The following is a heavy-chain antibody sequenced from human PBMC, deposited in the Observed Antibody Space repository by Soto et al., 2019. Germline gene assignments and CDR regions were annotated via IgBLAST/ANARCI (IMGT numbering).Heavy chain of an antibody. V-gene: IGHV3-30*18. D-gene: IGHD3-22*01. J-gene: IGHJ4*02. CDR3: AKDGSGYYLRGAFDY. CDR2: ISYDGSNK. CDR1: GFTFSSYG. Sequence: GGSLRLSCAASGFTFSSYGMHWVRQAPGKGLEWVAVISYDGSNKYYADSVKGRFTISRDNSKNTLYLQMNSLRAEDTAVYYCAKDGSGYYLRGAFDYWGQGTLVTVSS.